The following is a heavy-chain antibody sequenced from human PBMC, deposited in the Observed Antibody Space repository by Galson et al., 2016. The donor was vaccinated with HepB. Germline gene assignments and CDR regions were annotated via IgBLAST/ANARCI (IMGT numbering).Heavy chain of an antibody. J-gene: IGHJ4*02. CDR2: ISAFNGNT. CDR3: ARPTYGTIYYFDS. CDR1: GYTFSNYG. Sequence: SVKVSCKASGYTFSNYGINWVRQAPGQGLEWMGWISAFNGNTDYAQNFQDRVTMTTATSTSTAYMALRSLRSDDTAVDYCARPTYGTIYYFDSWGQGTLVTVSS. D-gene: IGHD4-17*01. V-gene: IGHV1-18*01.